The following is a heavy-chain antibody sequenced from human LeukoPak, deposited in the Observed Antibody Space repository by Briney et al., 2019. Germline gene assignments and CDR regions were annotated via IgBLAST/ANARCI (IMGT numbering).Heavy chain of an antibody. V-gene: IGHV4-34*01. J-gene: IGHJ4*02. Sequence: SETLSLTCAVYGGSFSGYYWSWIRQPPGKGLEWIGEINHSGSTNYNPSLKSRVTISVDTSKNQFSLKLSSVTAADTAVYYYARGRARLRYFDWLALSYFDYWGQGTLVTVSS. CDR1: GGSFSGYY. CDR2: INHSGST. D-gene: IGHD3-9*01. CDR3: ARGRARLRYFDWLALSYFDY.